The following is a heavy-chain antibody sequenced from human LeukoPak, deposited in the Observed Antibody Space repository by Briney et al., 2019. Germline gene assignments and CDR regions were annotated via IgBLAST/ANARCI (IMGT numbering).Heavy chain of an antibody. Sequence: PGSSLRLSRAASELTFVRYAMNWVRQAPGKGLAWVSYISSSSFKIGYADSVKGRFTISRDNSKNSLYLQMDSLRVEDTAVYYCVRDPSYGSSWYYYMDVWGKGTTVTVSS. V-gene: IGHV3-48*04. CDR2: ISSSSFKI. D-gene: IGHD6-13*01. J-gene: IGHJ6*03. CDR3: VRDPSYGSSWYYYMDV. CDR1: ELTFVRYA.